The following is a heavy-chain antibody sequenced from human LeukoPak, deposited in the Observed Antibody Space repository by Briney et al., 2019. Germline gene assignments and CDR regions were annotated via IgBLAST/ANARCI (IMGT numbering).Heavy chain of an antibody. CDR2: INAGNGNT. D-gene: IGHD3-10*01. V-gene: IGHV1-3*01. CDR3: ARDGMGGSGPPGKL. CDR1: GYIFTSYY. J-gene: IGHJ4*02. Sequence: ASVKVSCKASGYIFTSYYMHWVRQAPGQGLEWMGWINAGNGNTKYPQKFQGRVTITRDTSASTAYMELSSLRSEDTAVYYCARDGMGGSGPPGKLWGQGTLVTVYS.